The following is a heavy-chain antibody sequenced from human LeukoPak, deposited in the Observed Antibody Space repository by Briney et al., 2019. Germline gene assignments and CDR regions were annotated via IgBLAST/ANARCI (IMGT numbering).Heavy chain of an antibody. J-gene: IGHJ3*02. CDR3: ARAGVVPAAISRAFDI. V-gene: IGHV4-4*09. D-gene: IGHD2-2*02. CDR1: GGSISNYY. Sequence: PSETLSLTCTVSGGSISNYYWSWIRQPPGKGLEWIGYIYHNGDTYYNPSLKSRVFISVDTSKNQFSLKLGSVTAADTAVYYCARAGVVPAAISRAFDIWGQGSVVTVSS. CDR2: IYHNGDT.